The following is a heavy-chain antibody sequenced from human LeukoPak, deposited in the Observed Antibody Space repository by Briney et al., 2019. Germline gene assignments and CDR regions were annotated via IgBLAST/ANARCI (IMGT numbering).Heavy chain of an antibody. D-gene: IGHD3-10*01. CDR3: ARDGGYGSGSYRVYYYYMDV. CDR1: GYTFTGYY. Sequence: GASVKVSCKASGYTFTGYYMHWVRQAPGQGLEWMGWINPNSGGTNYAQKFQGRVTMTRDTSISTAYMELSRLRSDDTAVYYCARDGGYGSGSYRVYYYYMDVWGKGTTVTVPS. J-gene: IGHJ6*03. CDR2: INPNSGGT. V-gene: IGHV1-2*02.